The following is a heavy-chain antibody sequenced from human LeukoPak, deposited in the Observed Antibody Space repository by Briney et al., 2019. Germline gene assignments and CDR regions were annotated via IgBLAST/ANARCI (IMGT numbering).Heavy chain of an antibody. D-gene: IGHD6-6*01. Sequence: ASVKVSCKASGYTFTSYGISWVRQAPGQGLEWMGWISVYNGNTNYAQKLQGRVTMTTDTSTSTAYMELRSLRSDDTAVYYCARSRAPYSSSSFDYWGQGTLVTVSS. CDR1: GYTFTSYG. V-gene: IGHV1-18*01. CDR2: ISVYNGNT. CDR3: ARSRAPYSSSSFDY. J-gene: IGHJ4*02.